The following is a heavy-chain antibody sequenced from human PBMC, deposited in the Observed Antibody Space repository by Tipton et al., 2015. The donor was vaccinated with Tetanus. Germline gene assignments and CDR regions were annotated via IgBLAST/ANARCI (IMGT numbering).Heavy chain of an antibody. J-gene: IGHJ6*02. CDR3: ARDNGGYDYYYYGMDV. D-gene: IGHD5-12*01. CDR2: ISSSSSTI. CDR1: GFTFSSYS. V-gene: IGHV3-48*02. Sequence: GSLRLSCAASGFTFSSYSMNWVRQVPGKGLEWVSYISSSSSTIYYADSVKGRFTISRDNAKNSLYLQMNSLRDEDTAVYYCARDNGGYDYYYYGMDVWGQGTTVTVSS.